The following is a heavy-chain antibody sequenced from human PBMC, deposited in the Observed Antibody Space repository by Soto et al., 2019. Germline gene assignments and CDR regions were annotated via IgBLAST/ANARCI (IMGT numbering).Heavy chain of an antibody. Sequence: ASVKVSCKASGYTFTNYGVTWVRQAPGQGLEWMGWINPANGDTKFSQKFQDRLTITSDTSATTAYMDLSSLRSEDTAVYYCTTRMTAHFDYWGQGVLVTVSS. CDR1: GYTFTNYG. J-gene: IGHJ4*02. CDR3: TTRMTAHFDY. D-gene: IGHD2-21*02. V-gene: IGHV1-18*01. CDR2: INPANGDT.